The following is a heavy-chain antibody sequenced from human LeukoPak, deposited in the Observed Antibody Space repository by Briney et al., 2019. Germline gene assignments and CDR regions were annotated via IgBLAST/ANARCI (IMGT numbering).Heavy chain of an antibody. CDR1: GGSFCYYY. J-gene: IGHJ4*02. Sequence: SETLSLTCAVYGGSFCYYYWAWLRQSPGRGLEWIGQINHSGSTNYNTSLKSRVTISVDTSKNRFSLEVRSVTAADTAVYYCAREREESGAWDERPHFDYWGQGTLVTVSS. D-gene: IGHD1-26*01. V-gene: IGHV4-34*01. CDR2: INHSGST. CDR3: AREREESGAWDERPHFDY.